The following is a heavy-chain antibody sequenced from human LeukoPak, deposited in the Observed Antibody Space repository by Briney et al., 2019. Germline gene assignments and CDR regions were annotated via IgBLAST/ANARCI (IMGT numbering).Heavy chain of an antibody. CDR2: LSGSGGST. Sequence: GGSLRLSCAASGFTFSSHWMHWVRQAPGKGLEWVSGLSGSGGSTYYADSVKGRFTISRDNAKNTLYLQMNSLRAEDTAVYYCAKGRCSGGSCYGRGFDYWGQGTLVTVSS. D-gene: IGHD2-15*01. CDR3: AKGRCSGGSCYGRGFDY. V-gene: IGHV3-23*01. CDR1: GFTFSSHW. J-gene: IGHJ4*02.